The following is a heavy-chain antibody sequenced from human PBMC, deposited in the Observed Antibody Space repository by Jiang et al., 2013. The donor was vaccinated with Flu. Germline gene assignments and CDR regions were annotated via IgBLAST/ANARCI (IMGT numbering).Heavy chain of an antibody. J-gene: IGHJ4*02. Sequence: VKPSETLSLTCTVSGGSISSSSYYWDWIRQPPGKGLEWIGSIYYTGTTYYNPSLKSRVTISVDRSKNQFSLNLSSVTAADTAVYYCARQEYRNSPFDYWGQGTLVSVSS. CDR3: ARQEYRNSPFDY. CDR2: IYYTGTT. CDR1: GGSISSSSYY. D-gene: IGHD6-6*01. V-gene: IGHV4-39*01.